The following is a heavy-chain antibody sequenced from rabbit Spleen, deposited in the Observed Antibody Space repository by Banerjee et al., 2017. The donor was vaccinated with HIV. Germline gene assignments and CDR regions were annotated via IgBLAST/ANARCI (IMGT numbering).Heavy chain of an antibody. CDR2: IAGSSSGFT. CDR1: GFSFNSDY. V-gene: IGHV1S45*01. J-gene: IGHJ6*01. D-gene: IGHD8-1*01. CDR3: ARDTGSSFSSYGMDL. Sequence: EQLEESGGGLVKPEGSLTLTCKASGFSFNSDYMCWVRQAPGKGLEWISCIAGSSSGFTYSATWAKGRFTCSKTSSTTVTLQMTSLTVADTATYFCARDTGSSFSSYGMDLWGPGTLVTVS.